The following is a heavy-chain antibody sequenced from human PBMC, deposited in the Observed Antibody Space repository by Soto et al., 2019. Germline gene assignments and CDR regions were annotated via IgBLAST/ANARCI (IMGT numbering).Heavy chain of an antibody. CDR3: ARFFGYCISTSCYAPYYYYYGMDV. D-gene: IGHD2-2*01. Sequence: GGSLRLSCAASGFTFSSYWMSWVRQAPGKGLEWVANIKQDGSEKYYVDSVKGRFTISRDNAKNSLYLQMNSLRAEDTAVYYCARFFGYCISTSCYAPYYYYYGMDVWGQGTTVTAP. J-gene: IGHJ6*02. CDR2: IKQDGSEK. CDR1: GFTFSSYW. V-gene: IGHV3-7*01.